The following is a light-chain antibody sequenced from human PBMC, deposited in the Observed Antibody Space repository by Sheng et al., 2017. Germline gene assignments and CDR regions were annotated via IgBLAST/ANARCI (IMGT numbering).Light chain of an antibody. Sequence: EIVLTQSPGTLSLSPGERATLSCRASQSVTNSYLAWYQQQPGRAPRLLIYGASTRATGISGRFSGSGSGTDFTLTISSLEPEDFAVYYCQQRSNWPPYTFGQGTKLEIK. CDR2: GAS. CDR1: QSVTNSY. CDR3: QQRSNWPPYT. V-gene: IGKV3D-20*02. J-gene: IGKJ2*01.